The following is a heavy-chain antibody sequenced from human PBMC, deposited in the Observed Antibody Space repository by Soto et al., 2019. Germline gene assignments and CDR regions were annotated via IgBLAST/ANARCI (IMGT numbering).Heavy chain of an antibody. J-gene: IGHJ4*02. D-gene: IGHD5-12*01. CDR1: GGSFSGYY. V-gene: IGHV4-34*01. CDR2: INHSGST. CDR3: ASRRLISGCEGEFDY. Sequence: SETLSLTCAVYGGSFSGYYWSWIRQPPGKGLEWIGEINHSGSTNYNPSLKSRVTISVDTSKNQFSLKLSSVTAADTAVYYCASRRLISGCEGEFDYWGQATLVTVSS.